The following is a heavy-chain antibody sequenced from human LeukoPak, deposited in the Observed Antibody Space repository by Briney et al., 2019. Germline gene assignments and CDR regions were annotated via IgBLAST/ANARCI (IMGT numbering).Heavy chain of an antibody. Sequence: GGSLRLSCAASGFTFSSYWMHWVRQAPGKGLVWVSRINSDGSSTTYADSVKGRFTISRDNAKNTLYLQMNSLRAEDTAVYYCARVGVSNAFDICGQGTMVTVSS. CDR2: INSDGSST. V-gene: IGHV3-74*01. D-gene: IGHD3-3*01. CDR1: GFTFSSYW. J-gene: IGHJ3*02. CDR3: ARVGVSNAFDI.